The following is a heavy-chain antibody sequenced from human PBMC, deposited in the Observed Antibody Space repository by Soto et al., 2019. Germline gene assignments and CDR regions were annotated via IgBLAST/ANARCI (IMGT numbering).Heavy chain of an antibody. D-gene: IGHD2-15*01. CDR1: GYTFTSYA. J-gene: IGHJ6*02. V-gene: IGHV1-3*01. CDR3: ASEYCSGVNCPLYYGIDV. CDR2: INAGNGNT. Sequence: GASVKVSCKASGYTFTSYAMHWGRQAPGQRLEWMGWINAGNGNTKYSQKFQGRVTITRGTSASTADMELSSLRSEDTAVYYCASEYCSGVNCPLYYGIDVWAQGTTVTVSS.